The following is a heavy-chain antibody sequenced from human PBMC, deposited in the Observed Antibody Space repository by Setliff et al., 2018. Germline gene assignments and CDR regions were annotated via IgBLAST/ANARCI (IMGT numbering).Heavy chain of an antibody. J-gene: IGHJ3*02. V-gene: IGHV4-30-4*08. CDR1: GGSVSSGDYY. CDR3: ASAPLFYSDSSGLSGTFDI. CDR2: IYYSGST. Sequence: SETLSLTCTVSGGSVSSGDYYWSWIRQPPGKGLEFVGYIYYSGSTNYNPSLKSRVTISIDTSKNQFSLKVNSVTAADTAVYYCASAPLFYSDSSGLSGTFDIWGQGTMVTVSS. D-gene: IGHD3-22*01.